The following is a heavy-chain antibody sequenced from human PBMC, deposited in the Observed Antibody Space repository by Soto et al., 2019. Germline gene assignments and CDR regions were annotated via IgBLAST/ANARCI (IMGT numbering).Heavy chain of an antibody. Sequence: SETLSLTCTVSGGSISSYYWGWIRQPPGKGLEWIGYIYYSGSTNYSPSLKSRVTISVDTSKNQFSLKLSSVTAADTAVYYCARFSVVVPQNWFDPWGQGTLVTVSS. V-gene: IGHV4-59*12. CDR3: ARFSVVVPQNWFDP. CDR2: IYYSGST. CDR1: GGSISSYY. J-gene: IGHJ5*02. D-gene: IGHD2-15*01.